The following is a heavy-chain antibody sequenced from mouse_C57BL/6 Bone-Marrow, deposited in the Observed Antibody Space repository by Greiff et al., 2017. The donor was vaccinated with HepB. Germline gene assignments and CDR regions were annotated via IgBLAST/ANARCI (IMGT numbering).Heavy chain of an antibody. CDR3: ARSSYYSAWFAY. CDR1: GFTFSDYG. J-gene: IGHJ3*01. Sequence: EVQRVESGGGLVKPGGSLKLSCAASGFTFSDYGMHWVRQAPEKGLEWVAYISSGSSTIYYADTVKGRFTISRDNAKNTLFLQMTSLRSEDTAMYYCARSSYYSAWFAYWGQGTLVTVSA. D-gene: IGHD2-10*01. CDR2: ISSGSSTI. V-gene: IGHV5-17*01.